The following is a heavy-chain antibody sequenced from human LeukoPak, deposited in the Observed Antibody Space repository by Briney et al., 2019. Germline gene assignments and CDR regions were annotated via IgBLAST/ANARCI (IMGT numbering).Heavy chain of an antibody. J-gene: IGHJ4*02. CDR2: ISNSGGT. CDR1: GGSISSYH. D-gene: IGHD5-18*01. CDR3: ARGYGRYFDY. Sequence: PSETLSLTCTVSGGSISSYHWSWIRQPPGKGLEWIGYISNSGGTNYNPSLKSRVTISEDTSKNHFSLKLSSVTAADTAVYYCARGYGRYFDYWGQGTLVTVSS. V-gene: IGHV4-59*01.